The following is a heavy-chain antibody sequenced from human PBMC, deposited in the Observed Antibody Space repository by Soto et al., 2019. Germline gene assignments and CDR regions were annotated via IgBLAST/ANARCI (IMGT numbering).Heavy chain of an antibody. V-gene: IGHV4-59*08. CDR1: GGSISSYY. D-gene: IGHD3-10*01. CDR3: ARSRPYGSGSYSWFDP. Sequence: QVQLRESGPGLVKPSETLSLTCTVSGGSISSYYWSWIRQPPGKGLEWIGYIYYSGSTNYNPSLKSRVTISVDTSKNQFSLKLSSVTAADTAVYYCARSRPYGSGSYSWFDPWGQGTLVTVSS. J-gene: IGHJ5*02. CDR2: IYYSGST.